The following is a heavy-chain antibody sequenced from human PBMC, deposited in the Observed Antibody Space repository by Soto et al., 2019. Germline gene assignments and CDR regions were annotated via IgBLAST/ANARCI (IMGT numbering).Heavy chain of an antibody. D-gene: IGHD2-2*01. CDR3: ARDTSETTY. CDR2: ISYDGSNK. V-gene: IGHV3-30-3*01. CDR1: GFTFSSYA. Sequence: QVQLVESGGGVVQPGRSLRLSCAASGFTFSSYAMHWVRQAPGKGLEWVAVISYDGSNKYYADSVKGRFTISRDNSKNTLYLQMNSLRAEDTAVYYCARDTSETTYWGQGTLVTVSS. J-gene: IGHJ4*02.